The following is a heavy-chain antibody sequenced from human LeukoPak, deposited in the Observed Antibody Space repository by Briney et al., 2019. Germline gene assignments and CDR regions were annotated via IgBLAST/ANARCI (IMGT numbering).Heavy chain of an antibody. Sequence: ASVKVSCKASGYTFTSYYMHWVRQATGQGLEWMGWMNPNSGNTGYAQKFQGRVTITRNTSISTAYMELSSLRSEDTAVYYCARVPEPNYYGTGVNGAFDIWGQGTMVTVSS. J-gene: IGHJ3*02. CDR1: GYTFTSYY. V-gene: IGHV1-8*03. CDR3: ARVPEPNYYGTGVNGAFDI. CDR2: MNPNSGNT. D-gene: IGHD3-10*01.